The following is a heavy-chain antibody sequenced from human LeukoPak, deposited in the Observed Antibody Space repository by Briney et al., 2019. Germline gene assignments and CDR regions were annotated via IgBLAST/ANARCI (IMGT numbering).Heavy chain of an antibody. CDR2: ISWNSGSI. CDR1: GFTFYDYA. D-gene: IGHD3-3*01. V-gene: IGHV3-9*01. J-gene: IGHJ4*02. CDR3: AKGPGYYDFWSGLPYYFDY. Sequence: PGGSLRLSCAACGFTFYDYAMHWGRHAPGKGLEWVSGISWNSGSIGYADSVKGRFTISRDNDKNSLYLQMNSLKAEDTALYYCAKGPGYYDFWSGLPYYFDYWGQGTLVTVSS.